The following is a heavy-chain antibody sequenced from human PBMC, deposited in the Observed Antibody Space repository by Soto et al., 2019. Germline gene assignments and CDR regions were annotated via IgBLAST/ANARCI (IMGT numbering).Heavy chain of an antibody. CDR1: GVTFSSYA. V-gene: IGHV1-69*01. J-gene: IGHJ5*02. Sequence: QVPLVQSGAEVKKPGSSVTVSCKASGVTFSSYAIHWVRQAPGQGLEWMGGIIPMYGPAKYAQRFQGRVTITADESTTTVYMELTSLTSQDTAVYYCARVTSMVRGVIDNWFDPWGHGPRVTVSS. CDR3: ARVTSMVRGVIDNWFDP. D-gene: IGHD3-10*01. CDR2: IIPMYGPA.